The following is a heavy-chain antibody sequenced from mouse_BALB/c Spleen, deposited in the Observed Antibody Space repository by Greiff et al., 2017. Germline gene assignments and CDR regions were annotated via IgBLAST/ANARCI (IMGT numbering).Heavy chain of an antibody. J-gene: IGHJ3*01. D-gene: IGHD1-1*01. CDR3: ARGSYYYGSSPPWFAY. CDR2: IWAGGST. Sequence: VQGVESGPGLVAPSQSLSITCTVSGFSLTSYGVHWVRQPPGKGLEWLGVIWAGGSTNYNSALMSRLSISKDNSKSQVFLKMNSLQTDDTAMYYCARGSYYYGSSPPWFAYWGQGTLVTVSA. CDR1: GFSLTSYG. V-gene: IGHV2-9*02.